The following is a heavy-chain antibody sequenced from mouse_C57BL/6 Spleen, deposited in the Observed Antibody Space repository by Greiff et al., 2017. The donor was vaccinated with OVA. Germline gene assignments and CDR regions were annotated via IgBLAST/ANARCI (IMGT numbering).Heavy chain of an antibody. CDR3: TRRGYYGSSEVYAMDY. CDR1: GYTFTDYE. Sequence: VQLQQSGAELVRPGASVTLSCKASGYTFTDYEMHWVKQTPVHGLEWIGAIDPETGGTAYNQKFKGKAILTADKSSSTAYMELRSLTSEDSAVYYCTRRGYYGSSEVYAMDYWGQGTSVTVSS. J-gene: IGHJ4*01. V-gene: IGHV1-15*01. D-gene: IGHD1-1*01. CDR2: IDPETGGT.